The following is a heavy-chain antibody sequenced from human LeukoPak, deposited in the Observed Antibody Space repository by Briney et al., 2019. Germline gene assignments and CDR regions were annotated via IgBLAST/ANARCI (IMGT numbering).Heavy chain of an antibody. CDR2: IIPIFGTA. J-gene: IGHJ4*02. CDR1: GGTFINYA. CDR3: ARPPAPGTNAPFDY. D-gene: IGHD1-1*01. Sequence: GAAVTVSFKASGGTFINYAISGVRQAPGQGREWMGGIIPIFGTANYAQKFQGRVTITADESTSTAYMELSSLRSEDTAVYYCARPPAPGTNAPFDYWGQGTLVTVSS. V-gene: IGHV1-69*13.